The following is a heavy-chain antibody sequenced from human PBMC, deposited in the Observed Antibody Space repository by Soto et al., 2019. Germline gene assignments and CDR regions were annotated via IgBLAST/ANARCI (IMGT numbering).Heavy chain of an antibody. CDR2: ISAYNGNT. Sequence: QVQLVQSGAEVKKPGASVKVSCKTSGYTFTNFGLSWVRQAPGQGLEWMGWISAYNGNTNYAQNFQGRVTMTTDTXXXXXXXXXXXXXXXXTXVYYCARGGTPIDYWGQGTLVTVSS. CDR3: ARGGTPIDY. D-gene: IGHD3-16*01. J-gene: IGHJ4*02. V-gene: IGHV1-18*01. CDR1: GYTFTNFG.